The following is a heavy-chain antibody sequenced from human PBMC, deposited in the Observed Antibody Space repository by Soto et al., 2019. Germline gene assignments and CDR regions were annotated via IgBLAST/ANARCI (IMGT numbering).Heavy chain of an antibody. V-gene: IGHV4-34*01. J-gene: IGHJ6*03. Sequence: SETLSLTCAVYGGSFSGYYWSWIRQPPGKGLEWIGEINHSGSTNYNPSLKSRVTISVDTSKNQFSLKLSSVTAADTAVYYCARGYGTVTTISYYYMDVWGKGTTVTVSS. CDR1: GGSFSGYY. CDR2: INHSGST. CDR3: ARGYGTVTTISYYYMDV. D-gene: IGHD4-17*01.